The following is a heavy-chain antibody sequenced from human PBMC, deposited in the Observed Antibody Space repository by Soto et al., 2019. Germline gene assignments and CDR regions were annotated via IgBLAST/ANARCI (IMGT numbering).Heavy chain of an antibody. V-gene: IGHV4-4*02. CDR1: GGSVCSTNW. CDR2: IYHSGST. D-gene: IGHD6-19*01. J-gene: IGHJ4*02. CDR3: ARDRAVSARGSFDY. Sequence: QVQLQESGPGLVEPSGTLSLTCAVSGGSVCSTNWWSWVRQPPGKGLEWIGEIYHSGSTYYNPSLKSRVTISVDKSKNQFSLRLSSVTAADTAVYFCARDRAVSARGSFDYWGQGTLVTVSS.